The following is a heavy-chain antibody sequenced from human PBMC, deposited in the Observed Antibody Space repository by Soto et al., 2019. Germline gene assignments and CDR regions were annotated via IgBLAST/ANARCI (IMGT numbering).Heavy chain of an antibody. D-gene: IGHD6-19*01. CDR1: GFTFSSYA. CDR2: ISYDGSNK. V-gene: IGHV3-30-3*01. J-gene: IGHJ4*02. CDR3: ARDHDSSGWYGWDY. Sequence: GGSLRLSCAASGFTFSSYAMHWVRQAPGKGLEWVAVISYDGSNKYYADSVKGRLTISRDNSKNTLCLQMNSLRAEDTAVYYCARDHDSSGWYGWDYWGQGTLVTVSS.